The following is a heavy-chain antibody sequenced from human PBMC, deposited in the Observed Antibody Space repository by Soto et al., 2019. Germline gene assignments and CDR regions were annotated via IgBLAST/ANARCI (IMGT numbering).Heavy chain of an antibody. CDR1: GFTVSSNY. Sequence: VGSRRLSWAASGFTVSSNYMGWVRQAPGKGRECVSVISSGGSTYYADSVKGRFTISRDNSKNTLYLQMNSLRAEDTAVYYCARDRRYFDYWGQGTLVTVSS. J-gene: IGHJ4*02. CDR2: ISSGGST. V-gene: IGHV3-53*01. CDR3: ARDRRYFDY.